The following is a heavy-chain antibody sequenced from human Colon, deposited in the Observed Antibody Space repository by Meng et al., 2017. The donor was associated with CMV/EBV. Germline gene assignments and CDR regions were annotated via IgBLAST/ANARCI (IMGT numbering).Heavy chain of an antibody. Sequence: SVKVSCKAPGGTFNDYGVSWVRQAPGQGLEWVGGIVPKFDMTNYAQKFHGRVAMTADKTTDTAYLELSSLRFEDTAVYYCVRDQLSGHGMDVWGQGTTVTVSS. CDR3: VRDQLSGHGMDV. CDR1: GGTFNDYG. V-gene: IGHV1-69*10. CDR2: IVPKFDMT. D-gene: IGHD2-2*01. J-gene: IGHJ6*02.